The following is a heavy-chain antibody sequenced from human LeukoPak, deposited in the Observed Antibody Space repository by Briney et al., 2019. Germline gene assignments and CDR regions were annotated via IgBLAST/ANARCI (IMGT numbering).Heavy chain of an antibody. CDR3: ARDSSSWYYFDY. J-gene: IGHJ4*02. V-gene: IGHV3-11*04. D-gene: IGHD6-13*01. CDR1: GFTFSDYY. CDR2: ISSSGSTI. Sequence: WGSLRLSCAASGFTFSDYYMSWIRQAPGKGLEWVSYISSSGSTIYYADSVKGRFTISRDNAKNSLYLQMNSLRAEDTAVYYYARDSSSWYYFDYWGQGTLVTVSS.